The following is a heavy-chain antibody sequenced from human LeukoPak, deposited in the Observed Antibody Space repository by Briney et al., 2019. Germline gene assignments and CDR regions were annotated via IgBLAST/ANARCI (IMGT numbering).Heavy chain of an antibody. CDR3: AGDRNSDWYSPLDY. J-gene: IGHJ4*02. CDR1: GFTFTKCA. V-gene: IGHV3-23*01. CDR2: ITATGDTA. D-gene: IGHD6-19*01. Sequence: GGSLRLSCVASGFTFTKCAMSWIRQAPWKGLEWVAIITATGDTAYYADSVKGRFTISRDNSRNTVYMQMDSLRAEDTAIYYCAGDRNSDWYSPLDYWGQGTLVTVSS.